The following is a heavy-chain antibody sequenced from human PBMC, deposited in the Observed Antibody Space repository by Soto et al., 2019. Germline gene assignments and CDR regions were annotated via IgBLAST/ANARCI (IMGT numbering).Heavy chain of an antibody. CDR2: ISYDGSNK. CDR3: AKDYYVSGSYLLAPMDV. V-gene: IGHV3-30*18. D-gene: IGHD3-10*01. J-gene: IGHJ6*02. CDR1: GFIFSSYG. Sequence: QVQLVESGGGVVQPGRSLRLSCAASGFIFSSYGMHWVRQAPGKGLEWVAVISYDGSNKYYADSLKGRFTISRDNSKNTLYLQMNSLRPEDTAVYYCAKDYYVSGSYLLAPMDVWGQGTTVTVSS.